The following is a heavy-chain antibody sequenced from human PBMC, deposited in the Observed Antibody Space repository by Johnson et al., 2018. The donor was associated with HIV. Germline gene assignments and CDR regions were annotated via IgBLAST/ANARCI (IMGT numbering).Heavy chain of an antibody. V-gene: IGHV3-30*02. D-gene: IGHD3-22*01. J-gene: IGHJ3*01. CDR1: GFTFSSYG. CDR2: IRYDGSNK. Sequence: QMQLVESGGGVVQPGGSLRHSCAASGFTFSSYGMHWVHQAPGKGLEWVAFIRYDGSNKDHADSVKGRFTITRDSFKNTLYLQMNSLRAEDTAVYYCARGSRYTYDNDDAHLLHAFDFWGQGTKVTVSS. CDR3: ARGSRYTYDNDDAHLLHAFDF.